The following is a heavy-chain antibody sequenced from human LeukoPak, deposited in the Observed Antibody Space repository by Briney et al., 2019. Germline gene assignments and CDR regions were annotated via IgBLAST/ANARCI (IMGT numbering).Heavy chain of an antibody. CDR1: GYTFTGYY. J-gene: IGHJ4*02. CDR2: INPNSGGT. Sequence: ASVKVSCKASGYTFTGYYMHWVRQAPGQGLEWMGWINPNSGGTNYAQKFQGRVTMTRDTSITTAYMELNRLRSDDTAVYYCARYGTYDTSGYYYGHWGQGTLVTVSS. D-gene: IGHD3-22*01. V-gene: IGHV1-2*02. CDR3: ARYGTYDTSGYYYGH.